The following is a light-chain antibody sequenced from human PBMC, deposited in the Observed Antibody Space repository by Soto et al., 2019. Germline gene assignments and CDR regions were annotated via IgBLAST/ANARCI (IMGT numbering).Light chain of an antibody. CDR2: ANT. J-gene: IGLJ2*01. CDR1: NSNIGAGYD. Sequence: QTVVTQPPSVSGAPGQRVTISCTGSNSNIGAGYDVHWYQQLPGTSPKLLIYANTNRPTGVPDRFSGSKSGTSASLAITGLQAEDEADYYCQSYDSSRSVHVVFGGGTKVTVL. CDR3: QSYDSSRSVHVV. V-gene: IGLV1-40*01.